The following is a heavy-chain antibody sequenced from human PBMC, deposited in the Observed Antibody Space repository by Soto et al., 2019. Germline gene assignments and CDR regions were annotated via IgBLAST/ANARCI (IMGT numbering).Heavy chain of an antibody. V-gene: IGHV4-39*01. D-gene: IGHD1-26*01. CDR1: GGSISSSSYY. CDR3: ARLPIVGATTFLYYYYYYGMDV. CDR2: IYYSGST. J-gene: IGHJ6*02. Sequence: SETLSLTCTVSGGSISSSSYYWGWIRQPPGKGLEWIGSIYYSGSTYYNPSLKSRVTISVDTSKNQFSLKLSSVTAADTAVYYCARLPIVGATTFLYYYYYYGMDVWGQGTTVTVSS.